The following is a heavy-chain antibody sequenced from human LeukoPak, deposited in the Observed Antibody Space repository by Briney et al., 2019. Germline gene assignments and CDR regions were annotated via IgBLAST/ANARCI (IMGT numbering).Heavy chain of an antibody. CDR2: INSEGSST. V-gene: IGHV3-74*01. CDR1: GFTFSSYW. Sequence: GGSLRLSCAASGFTFSSYWMHWVRQAPGKGLVWVSRINSEGSSTSHADSVKGRFTISRDNAKNTLYLQMNSLRAEDTAVCYCGGGAPTWSDYWGQGTLVTVSS. J-gene: IGHJ4*02. CDR3: GGGAPTWSDY. D-gene: IGHD1-26*01.